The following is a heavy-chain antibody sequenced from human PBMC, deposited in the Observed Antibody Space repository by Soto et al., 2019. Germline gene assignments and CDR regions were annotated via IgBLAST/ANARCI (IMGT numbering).Heavy chain of an antibody. CDR2: IYYSGST. Sequence: SETLSLTCTVSGGSISSGGYYWSWIRQHPGKGLEWIGYIYYSGSTYYNPSLKSRVTISVDTSKNQFSLKLSSVTAADTAVYYCARGPNDFWSGRRPIAIKRPHDYYYYMDVWGKGTTVTVSS. J-gene: IGHJ6*03. CDR1: GGSISSGGYY. CDR3: ARGPNDFWSGRRPIAIKRPHDYYYYMDV. D-gene: IGHD3-3*01. V-gene: IGHV4-31*03.